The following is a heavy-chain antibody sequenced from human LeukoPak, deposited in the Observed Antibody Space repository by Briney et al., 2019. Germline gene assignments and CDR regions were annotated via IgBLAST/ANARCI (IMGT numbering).Heavy chain of an antibody. CDR2: INPNSGGT. CDR3: ARGVYGDYVIAWDY. J-gene: IGHJ4*02. CDR1: GYTFTGYY. D-gene: IGHD4-17*01. Sequence: ASVKVSCKASGYTFTGYYMHWVRQAPGQGLEWMGWINPNSGGTNYAQKFQGRVTMTRDTSISTAYMELSRLRSEDTAVYYCARGVYGDYVIAWDYWGQGTLVTVSS. V-gene: IGHV1-2*02.